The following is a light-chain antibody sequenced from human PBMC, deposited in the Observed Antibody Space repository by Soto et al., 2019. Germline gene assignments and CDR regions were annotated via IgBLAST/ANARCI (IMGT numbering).Light chain of an antibody. V-gene: IGLV2-23*01. CDR2: EDT. CDR1: SSDVGSYNF. CDR3: FSYAGSTYV. J-gene: IGLJ1*01. Sequence: QSALTQPASVSGSPGQSITISCTGTSSDVGSYNFVSWYQQYPGKVPKLMIYEDTKRPSGVSNRFSGSKSGNTASLTISGLQAEDEADYYCFSYAGSTYVFGTGTKVTV.